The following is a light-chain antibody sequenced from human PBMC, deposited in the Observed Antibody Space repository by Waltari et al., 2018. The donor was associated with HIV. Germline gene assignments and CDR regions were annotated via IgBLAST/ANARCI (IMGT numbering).Light chain of an antibody. CDR2: AAS. CDR1: RGISNY. V-gene: IGKV1-16*02. J-gene: IGKJ1*01. Sequence: DIEMTQSPPSLSASVGDRVAITCRASRGISNYLAWLQQKQGKAPQSLFYAASSLHRGVPSKCSGSGSGTDFTLTNSSLQPEDFATYYCQQYKSYPRTFGQGTTVEMK. CDR3: QQYKSYPRT.